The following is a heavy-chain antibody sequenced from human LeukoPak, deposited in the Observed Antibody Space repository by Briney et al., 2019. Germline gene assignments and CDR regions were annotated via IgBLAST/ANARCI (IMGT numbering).Heavy chain of an antibody. V-gene: IGHV3-64*01. CDR2: ISYNGDGT. CDR3: ARGHFWSGYTYQDYFYYMDV. J-gene: IGHJ6*03. CDR1: GFSFSKFA. D-gene: IGHD3-3*02. Sequence: GGSLRPSCAASGFSFSKFAMHWVRQAPGRGLESVSGISYNGDGTYYANSVKGRFTISRDNSKKTLYLQVGSLRVEDMGVYYCARGHFWSGYTYQDYFYYMDVWGKGTAVTVSS.